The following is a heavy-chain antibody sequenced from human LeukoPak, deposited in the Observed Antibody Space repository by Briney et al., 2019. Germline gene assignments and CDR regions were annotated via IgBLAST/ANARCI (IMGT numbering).Heavy chain of an antibody. CDR1: GFTFSSYS. J-gene: IGHJ4*02. Sequence: GGSLRLSCAASGFTFSSYSMNWVRQAPGKGLEWVSSISSSSSYIYYADSVKGRFTISRDNAKNSLYLQMNSLRAEDTAVYYCARDRYSFRGGPPYYFDYWGQGTLVTVSS. V-gene: IGHV3-21*04. CDR2: ISSSSSYI. CDR3: ARDRYSFRGGPPYYFDY. D-gene: IGHD3-10*01.